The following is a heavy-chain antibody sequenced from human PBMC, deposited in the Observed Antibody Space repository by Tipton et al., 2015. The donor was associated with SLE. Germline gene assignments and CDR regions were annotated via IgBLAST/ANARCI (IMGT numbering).Heavy chain of an antibody. V-gene: IGHV4-59*04. J-gene: IGHJ6*03. CDR1: GDSISSKY. Sequence: TLSLTCTISGDSISSKYWSWIRQPPGKGLEWIGYIFHSGNAYYNPSLKSRVTISVDMSRNQFSLRLDSVTAADTSIYFCARKKEKFESRSGYSYYYYCLDVWGKGTTVTVSS. CDR3: ARKKEKFESRSGYSYYYYCLDV. CDR2: IFHSGNA. D-gene: IGHD3-3*01.